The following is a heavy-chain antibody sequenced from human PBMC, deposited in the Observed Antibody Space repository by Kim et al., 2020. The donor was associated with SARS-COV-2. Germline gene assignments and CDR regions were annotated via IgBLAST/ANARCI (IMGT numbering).Heavy chain of an antibody. V-gene: IGHV4-28*01. CDR2: T. Sequence: TCLNPSLKSRVTLSVDTSKNQFSRRLTSVTAADTAVYFCARRDTAWFDPWGQGILVTVSS. CDR3: ARRDTAWFDP. J-gene: IGHJ5*02.